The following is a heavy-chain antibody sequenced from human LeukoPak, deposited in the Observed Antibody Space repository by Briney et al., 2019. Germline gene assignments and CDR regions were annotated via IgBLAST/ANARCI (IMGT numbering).Heavy chain of an antibody. CDR3: AKGSSSWYELDY. Sequence: GGSLRLSCAASGFTFSSYAMSWVRQAPGKGLEWVSAISGSGGSTYYADSVKGRFTISRDNSKNTLYLQMNSLRAVDTAVYYCAKGSSSWYELDYWGQGTLVTVSS. CDR1: GFTFSSYA. CDR2: ISGSGGST. D-gene: IGHD6-13*01. V-gene: IGHV3-23*01. J-gene: IGHJ4*02.